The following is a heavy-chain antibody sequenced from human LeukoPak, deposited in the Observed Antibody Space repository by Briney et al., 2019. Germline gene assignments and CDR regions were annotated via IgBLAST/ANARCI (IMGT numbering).Heavy chain of an antibody. D-gene: IGHD1-14*01. CDR2: IYYSRST. CDR1: GASMGSFF. CDR3: ARGSWAPAMTTPPPDFDY. J-gene: IGHJ4*02. V-gene: IGHV4-59*01. Sequence: PSETLSLTCTVSGASMGSFFWTWIRQPPGKGLEWIGHIYYSRSTNYNPSLKSRVTMSMDTSKNQFSLKLTSVTAADTAVYYCARGSWAPAMTTPPPDFDYWGQGTLVTVSS.